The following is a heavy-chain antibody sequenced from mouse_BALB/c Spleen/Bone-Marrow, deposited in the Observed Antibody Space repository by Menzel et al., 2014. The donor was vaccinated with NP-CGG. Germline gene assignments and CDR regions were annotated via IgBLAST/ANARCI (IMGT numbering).Heavy chain of an antibody. Sequence: EVQRVVSGGGLVKPGESLKLSCAASGFTFSSYAMSWVRQTPEKRLEWVASITSGGSTYYPDSVKGRFTISRDNARNILYLQMSSLRSEDTAIYYCARGLLLRADWYFDVWGAGTTVTVSS. D-gene: IGHD1-1*01. CDR1: GFTFSSYA. V-gene: IGHV5-6-5*01. CDR2: ITSGGST. CDR3: ARGLLLRADWYFDV. J-gene: IGHJ1*01.